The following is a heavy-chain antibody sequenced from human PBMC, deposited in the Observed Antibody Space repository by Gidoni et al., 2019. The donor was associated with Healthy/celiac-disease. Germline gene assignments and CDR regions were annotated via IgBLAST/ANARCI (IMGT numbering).Heavy chain of an antibody. CDR3: ASRPTVTTAIGDY. CDR2: RNHSGST. J-gene: IGHJ4*02. Sequence: QVQLQQWGAGLLKPSETLSLTCAVYGGSFSGYYWSWIRQPPGKGLEWIGERNHSGSTNYNPSLKSRVTISVDTSKNQFSLKLSSVTAADTAVYYCASRPTVTTAIGDYWGQGTLVTVSS. D-gene: IGHD4-17*01. CDR1: GGSFSGYY. V-gene: IGHV4-34*01.